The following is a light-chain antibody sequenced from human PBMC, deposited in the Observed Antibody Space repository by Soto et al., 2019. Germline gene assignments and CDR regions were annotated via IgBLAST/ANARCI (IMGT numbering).Light chain of an antibody. CDR1: QSLSNY. J-gene: IGKJ1*01. V-gene: IGKV3-11*01. Sequence: EIVLTQSPATLSLSPGERATLSCRASQSLSNYLAWYQQKPGQAPRLLIYDASNRATGIPARFSGSGSGTDFTLTIRSLKPEHFAVYYCQQRTNWPPWTFGQGTKVEIK. CDR2: DAS. CDR3: QQRTNWPPWT.